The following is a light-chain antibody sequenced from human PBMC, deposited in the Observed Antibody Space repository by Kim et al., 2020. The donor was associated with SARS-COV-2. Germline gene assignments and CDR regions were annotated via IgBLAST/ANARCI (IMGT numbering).Light chain of an antibody. J-gene: IGLJ3*02. CDR1: KLGDNY. Sequence: VPPGQTASITCFGDKLGDNYVSWFQQRPGQSPVVVIYQDTNRPSGIPERFSGSNSGNTATLTISGAQAMDEADYYCQAWDSSTAVFGGGTQLTVL. CDR3: QAWDSSTAV. V-gene: IGLV3-1*01. CDR2: QDT.